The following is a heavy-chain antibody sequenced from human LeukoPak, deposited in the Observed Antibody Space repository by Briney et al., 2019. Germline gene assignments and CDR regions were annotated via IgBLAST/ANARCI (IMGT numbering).Heavy chain of an antibody. CDR3: ARGDIVVVPAAISYHYYYMDV. V-gene: IGHV1-2*02. J-gene: IGHJ6*03. D-gene: IGHD2-2*01. CDR2: INPNSGGT. Sequence: GASVKVSCKASGYTFTGYYMHWVRQAPGQGLEWMGWINPNSGGTNYAQKFQGRVTMTRDTSISTAYMELSRLISDDTAVYYCARGDIVVVPAAISYHYYYMDVWGKGTTVTVSS. CDR1: GYTFTGYY.